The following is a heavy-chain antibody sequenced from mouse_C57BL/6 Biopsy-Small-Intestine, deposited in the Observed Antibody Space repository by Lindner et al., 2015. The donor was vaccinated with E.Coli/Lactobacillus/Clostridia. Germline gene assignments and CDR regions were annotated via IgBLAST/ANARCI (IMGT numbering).Heavy chain of an antibody. CDR3: ADGYFGGFPY. D-gene: IGHD2-3*01. Sequence: VQLQESGAELVKPGASVKISCKVSGSAFSSYWMNWVKQRPGKGLEWIGQIYPGDGGTDYNGKFKDKATLTTDKSSSTAYMQLSSLTSEDSAVYFCADGYFGGFPYWGQGTLVTVSA. CDR1: GSAFSSYW. V-gene: IGHV1-82*01. J-gene: IGHJ3*01. CDR2: IYPGDGGT.